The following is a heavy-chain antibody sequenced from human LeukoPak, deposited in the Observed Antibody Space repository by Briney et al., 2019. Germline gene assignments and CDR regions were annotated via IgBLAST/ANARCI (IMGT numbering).Heavy chain of an antibody. CDR3: AREGSPTYYDFWSGYYDLDY. J-gene: IGHJ4*02. CDR1: GFTFSSYS. D-gene: IGHD3-3*01. V-gene: IGHV3-48*01. Sequence: QPGGSLRLSCAASGFTFSSYSMNWVRQAPGKGLEWVSYISSSSSTIYYADSVKGRFTISRDNAKNSLYLQMNSLRAEDTAVYYCAREGSPTYYDFWSGYYDLDYWGQGTLVTVSS. CDR2: ISSSSSTI.